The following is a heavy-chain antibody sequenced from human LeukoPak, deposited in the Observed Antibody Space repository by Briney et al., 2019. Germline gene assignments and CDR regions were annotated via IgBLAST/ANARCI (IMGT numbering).Heavy chain of an antibody. Sequence: SETLSLTCTVSGGSIRPYYWSWIRQVPGKGLEWIGYVYYTGGTNYNPSLKSRVTISVDTPKNQFSLKLTAVTAADTAVYYCARVGDWNDLVYWGQGILVTVSS. CDR2: VYYTGGT. J-gene: IGHJ4*01. D-gene: IGHD1-1*01. CDR3: ARVGDWNDLVY. V-gene: IGHV4-59*01. CDR1: GGSIRPYY.